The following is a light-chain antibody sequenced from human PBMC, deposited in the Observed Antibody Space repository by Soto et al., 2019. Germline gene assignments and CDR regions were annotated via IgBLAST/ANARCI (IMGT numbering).Light chain of an antibody. CDR3: EQRSIWPLYK. Sequence: ELVLAQAPATSSLSPGDRATVSCRAGLRVSDYLAWYHQTPGQAPRLLIYDASNRTTGIPAWFSGSGFRTDFTLTISCLEPEDFAVYYCEQRSIWPLYKVGQATKVDSK. CDR1: LRVSDY. J-gene: IGKJ2*01. CDR2: DAS. V-gene: IGKV3-11*01.